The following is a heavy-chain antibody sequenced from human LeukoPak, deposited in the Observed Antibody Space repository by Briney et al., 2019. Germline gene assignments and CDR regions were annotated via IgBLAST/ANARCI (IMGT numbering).Heavy chain of an antibody. CDR3: ARDIPHYGSGSYWGFVFDY. CDR1: GFTFSSYS. D-gene: IGHD3-10*01. Sequence: GGSLRLSCAASGFTFSSYSMNWVRQAPGKGLEWVSYISSSSTIYYADSVKGRFTISRDNAKNSLYLQMNSLRDEDTAVYYCARDIPHYGSGSYWGFVFDYWGQGTLVTVSS. CDR2: ISSSSTI. V-gene: IGHV3-48*02. J-gene: IGHJ4*02.